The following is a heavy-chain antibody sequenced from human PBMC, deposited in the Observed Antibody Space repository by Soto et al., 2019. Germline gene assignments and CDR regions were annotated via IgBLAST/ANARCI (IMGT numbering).Heavy chain of an antibody. Sequence: ASVKVSCKGAGYTFSNYYMHWVRQAPGQGLEWMGWINPNSGGTNYAQKFQGWVTMTRDTSISTAYMELSRLRSDDTAVYYCARDHIAANHYYYGMDVWGQGTTVTVSS. CDR1: GYTFSNYY. CDR2: INPNSGGT. D-gene: IGHD6-25*01. V-gene: IGHV1-2*04. J-gene: IGHJ6*02. CDR3: ARDHIAANHYYYGMDV.